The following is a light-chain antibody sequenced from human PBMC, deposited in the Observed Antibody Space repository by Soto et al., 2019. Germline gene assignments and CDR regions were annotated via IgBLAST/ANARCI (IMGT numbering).Light chain of an antibody. J-gene: IGLJ2*01. V-gene: IGLV1-44*01. CDR3: VAWDDSLNGYVV. Sequence: QSALTQPPSASGTPGQRVTISCSGSSSNIGSNTVNWYQQLPGTAPKLVIYSNNQRPSWVPDRFSGSKSGTSASLAISGLQSEDEADYYCVAWDDSLNGYVVFGGGTKVTVL. CDR1: SSNIGSNT. CDR2: SNN.